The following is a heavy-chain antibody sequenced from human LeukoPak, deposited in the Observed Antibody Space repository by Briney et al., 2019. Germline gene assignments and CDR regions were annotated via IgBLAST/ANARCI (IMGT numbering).Heavy chain of an antibody. CDR3: ARGQGRPPRFDY. V-gene: IGHV4-34*01. CDR2: INHSGST. J-gene: IGHJ4*02. Sequence: SETLSLTCAVYGGSFSGYYWSWIRQPPGKGLEWIGEINHSGSTNYNPSLKSRVTISVDTSKNQFSLKLSSVTAADTAVYYCARGQGRPPRFDYWGQGTLVTVSS. CDR1: GGSFSGYY.